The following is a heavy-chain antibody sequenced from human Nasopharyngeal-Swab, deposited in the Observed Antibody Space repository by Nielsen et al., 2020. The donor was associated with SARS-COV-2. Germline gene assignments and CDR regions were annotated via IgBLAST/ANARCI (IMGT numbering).Heavy chain of an antibody. J-gene: IGHJ4*02. Sequence: WIRQPPGKGLEWIGEIYNTGSTNYNPSLRSRATMSVDKSKNQFSLKLSSVTAADTAVYYCARRGLVGVIISFDYWGQGTLVTVSS. D-gene: IGHD3-10*01. CDR2: IYNTGST. CDR3: ARRGLVGVIISFDY. V-gene: IGHV4-4*02.